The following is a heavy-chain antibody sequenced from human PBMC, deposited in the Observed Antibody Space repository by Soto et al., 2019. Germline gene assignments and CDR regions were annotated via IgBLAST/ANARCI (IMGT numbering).Heavy chain of an antibody. V-gene: IGHV1-3*05. CDR2: INAGNGNT. J-gene: IGHJ6*02. D-gene: IGHD3-10*01. Sequence: QVQLVQSGAEEKKPGASVKVSCKASGYTFTSYAMHWVRQAPGQRLEWMGWINAGNGNTKYSQKFQGRVTITRDTSASTAYMELRSLRSEDTAVYYCSGSYSYYGMDVWGQGTTVTVSS. CDR1: GYTFTSYA. CDR3: SGSYSYYGMDV.